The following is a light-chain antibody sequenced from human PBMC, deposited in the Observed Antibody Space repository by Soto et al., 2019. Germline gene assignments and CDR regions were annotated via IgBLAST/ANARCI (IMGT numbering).Light chain of an antibody. CDR2: DVS. CDR3: QQFNSYPIT. Sequence: AIQLTQSPSSLSASVEDRVTITCRASQDIRGALAWYQQKPGKAPKILIYDVSTLESGVQSRFSGSSSGTDFTLTISSLQPVDFATYYCQQFNSYPITFGQGTRLEIK. CDR1: QDIRGA. J-gene: IGKJ5*01. V-gene: IGKV1-13*02.